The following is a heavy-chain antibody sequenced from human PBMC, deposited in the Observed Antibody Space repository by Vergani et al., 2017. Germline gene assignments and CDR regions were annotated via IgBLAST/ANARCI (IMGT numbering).Heavy chain of an antibody. CDR2: IYPGGSDT. D-gene: IGHD2-2*01. Sequence: EVQLVQSGAEVKKPGESLKISCKGSGYSFTSYWIGWVRQMPGKGLEWMGIIYPGGSDTRYSPSFQGQVTISADKSISTAYLQWSSLKASDTAMYYCARYNRDIVVVPAARKGFDPWGQGTLVTVSS. CDR1: GYSFTSYW. V-gene: IGHV5-51*03. J-gene: IGHJ5*02. CDR3: ARYNRDIVVVPAARKGFDP.